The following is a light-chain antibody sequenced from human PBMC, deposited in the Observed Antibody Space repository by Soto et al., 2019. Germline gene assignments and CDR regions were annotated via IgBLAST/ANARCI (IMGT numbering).Light chain of an antibody. CDR2: KAS. Sequence: DIQMTPSPSTLSASVVDRVTITCRASQTISSWLAWYQQKPGKAPKLLIYKASTLKSGVPSRFSGSGSGTEFTLTISSLQPDDFATYYCQHYRTYVWTFGQGTKVDIK. J-gene: IGKJ1*01. CDR3: QHYRTYVWT. CDR1: QTISSW. V-gene: IGKV1-5*03.